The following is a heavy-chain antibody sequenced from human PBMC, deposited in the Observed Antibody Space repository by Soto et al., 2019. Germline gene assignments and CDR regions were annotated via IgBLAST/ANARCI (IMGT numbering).Heavy chain of an antibody. J-gene: IGHJ4*02. Sequence: EVQLLESGGGLVQPGGSLRLSCAASGFIFRSYGMSWVRQAPGKGLEWVSAISGSGGSTYDADSVKGRFTISRDNSKNTLYLQMNSLRAEDTAVYYCAKNKVVVTAAFDYWGQGTLVTVSS. D-gene: IGHD2-15*01. CDR3: AKNKVVVTAAFDY. V-gene: IGHV3-23*01. CDR1: GFIFRSYG. CDR2: ISGSGGST.